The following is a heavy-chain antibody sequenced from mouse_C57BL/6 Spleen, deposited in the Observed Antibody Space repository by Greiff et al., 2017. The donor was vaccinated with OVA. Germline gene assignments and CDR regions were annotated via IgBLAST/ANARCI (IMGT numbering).Heavy chain of an antibody. CDR1: GYTFTSYW. D-gene: IGHD1-1*01. Sequence: QVQLQQSGTELVKPGASVKLSCKASGYTFTSYWMHWVKQRPGQGLEWIGNINPSNGGTNYNEKFKSKATLTVDKSSSTAYMQLSSLTCEDSAVYYCARDGYGSSYGFAYWGQGTLVTVSA. CDR2: INPSNGGT. V-gene: IGHV1-53*01. J-gene: IGHJ3*01. CDR3: ARDGYGSSYGFAY.